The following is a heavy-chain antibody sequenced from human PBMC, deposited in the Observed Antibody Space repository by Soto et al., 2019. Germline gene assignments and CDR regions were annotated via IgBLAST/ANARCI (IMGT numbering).Heavy chain of an antibody. CDR1: GYGFAGFW. J-gene: IGHJ6*02. Sequence: EVQLVQSGAEVKKPGESLKISCTGSGYGFAGFWIGWVRQMPGKGLQWMGIIFPRDSEIKYSPSFQGQVTISGDTSISTAYWRWNSLKASETAMYYCARHLEVPVHRRSTSYYGVDVWGQGNTVNVSS. V-gene: IGHV5-51*01. CDR3: ARHLEVPVHRRSTSYYGVDV. CDR2: IFPRDSEI.